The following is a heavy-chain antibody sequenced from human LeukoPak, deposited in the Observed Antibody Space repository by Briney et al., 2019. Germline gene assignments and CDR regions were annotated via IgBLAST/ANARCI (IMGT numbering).Heavy chain of an antibody. Sequence: SETLSPTCTVSGGSISSYYWSWIRQPPGKGLEWIGYIYYSGSTNYNPSLKSRVTISVDKSKNQFSLKLSSVTAADTAVYYCARGVYGDYGLDWFDPWGQGTLVTVSS. V-gene: IGHV4-59*12. CDR3: ARGVYGDYGLDWFDP. D-gene: IGHD4-17*01. CDR1: GGSISSYY. J-gene: IGHJ5*02. CDR2: IYYSGST.